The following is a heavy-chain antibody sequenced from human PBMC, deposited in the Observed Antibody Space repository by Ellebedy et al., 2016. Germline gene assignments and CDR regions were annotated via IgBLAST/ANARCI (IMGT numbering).Heavy chain of an antibody. CDR1: GFTFSSYA. V-gene: IGHV3-23*01. Sequence: GGSLRLSCAASGFTFSSYAMSWVRQAPGKGLEWVSAISGSGGSTYYADSVKGRFTISRDNSKNTLYLQMNSLRAEDTAVYYCAKVPSYDILTGYQHFDYWGQGTLVTVSS. CDR2: ISGSGGST. CDR3: AKVPSYDILTGYQHFDY. D-gene: IGHD3-9*01. J-gene: IGHJ4*02.